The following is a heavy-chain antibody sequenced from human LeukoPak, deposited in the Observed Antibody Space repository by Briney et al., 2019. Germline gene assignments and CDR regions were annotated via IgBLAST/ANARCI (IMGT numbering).Heavy chain of an antibody. CDR1: GFTFSSYG. V-gene: IGHV3-30*18. CDR2: ISYDGSNK. Sequence: SLTLSCAASGFTFSSYGMHWVRQAPGKGLEWVAVISYDGSNKYYADSVKGRFTISRDNSKNTLYLQMNSLRAEDTAVYYCAKSKGTTGTTGVDYWGQGTL. D-gene: IGHD1-1*01. CDR3: AKSKGTTGTTGVDY. J-gene: IGHJ4*02.